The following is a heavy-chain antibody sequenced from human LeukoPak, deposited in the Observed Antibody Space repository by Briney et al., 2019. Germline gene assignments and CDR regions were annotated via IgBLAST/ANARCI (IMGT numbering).Heavy chain of an antibody. D-gene: IGHD6-19*01. CDR3: ARVAGSIDY. Sequence: VKVSCKASGYTFTTYDINWVRQATGQGLEWMGWMNPNSGYTGYAQKFQGRVTIIRDTSISTAYMELSSLRSEDTAVYYCARVAGSIDYWGQGTLVTVST. CDR2: MNPNSGYT. J-gene: IGHJ4*02. V-gene: IGHV1-8*03. CDR1: GYTFTTYD.